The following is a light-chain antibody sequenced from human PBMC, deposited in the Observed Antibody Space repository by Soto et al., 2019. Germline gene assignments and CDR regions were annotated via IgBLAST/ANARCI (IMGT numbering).Light chain of an antibody. Sequence: EIVMTQSPGTLSVSPGERATLPCRASQSVGTYLAWYQQKPGQAPRLLIFGASTRATGIPARFSGSGSGSEFTLTISSLQSEDFAVYYCQQRRNWPPSFGQGTRLEIK. CDR1: QSVGTY. CDR3: QQRRNWPPS. CDR2: GAS. J-gene: IGKJ5*01. V-gene: IGKV3-15*01.